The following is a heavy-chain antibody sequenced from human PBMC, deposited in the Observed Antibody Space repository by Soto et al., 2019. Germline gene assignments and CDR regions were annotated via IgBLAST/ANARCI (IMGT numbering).Heavy chain of an antibody. CDR1: SFTFNNAW. CDR3: TTAPHNPSYTLFDP. V-gene: IGHV3-15*07. Sequence: EVQLVESGGGLVKPGGSLRLSCAASSFTFNNAWMNWVRQAPGKGLEWVGRIYSKTDGGTTDYAAPVTGRFTISRDDSKNTLYLQMNSLKTEDTAVYYCTTAPHNPSYTLFDPWGQGTLVTVSS. CDR2: IYSKTDGGTT. J-gene: IGHJ5*02. D-gene: IGHD1-20*01.